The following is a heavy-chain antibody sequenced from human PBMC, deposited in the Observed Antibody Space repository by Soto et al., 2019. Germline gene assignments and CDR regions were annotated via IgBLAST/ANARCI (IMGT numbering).Heavy chain of an antibody. D-gene: IGHD6-13*01. CDR1: GFTFRSYA. V-gene: IGHV3-23*01. J-gene: IGHJ4*02. CDR3: ARRGPGTYFDY. CDR2: ISGSGDST. Sequence: GGSLRLSCAASGFTFRSYARRWVRQAPGKGLEWVSAISGSGDSTYYADSVKGRFTISRDNSKNTLYLQMNSLRAEDTAVYYCARRGPGTYFDYWGQGTLVTVSS.